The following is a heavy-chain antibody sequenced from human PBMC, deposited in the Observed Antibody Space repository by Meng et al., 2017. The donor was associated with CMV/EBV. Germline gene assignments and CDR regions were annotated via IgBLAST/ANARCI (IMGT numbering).Heavy chain of an antibody. CDR1: GYTFTSYN. Sequence: GKLVQCGAEWKTPGASVKVSCKASGYTFTSYNMPWVRQAPGQGLEWMGIINPSGGSTSYAQKFQGRVTMTRDTSTSTVYMELSSLRSEDTAVYYCAREEGIAARSDWFDPWGQGTLVTVSS. V-gene: IGHV1-46*01. J-gene: IGHJ5*02. D-gene: IGHD6-6*01. CDR3: AREEGIAARSDWFDP. CDR2: INPSGGST.